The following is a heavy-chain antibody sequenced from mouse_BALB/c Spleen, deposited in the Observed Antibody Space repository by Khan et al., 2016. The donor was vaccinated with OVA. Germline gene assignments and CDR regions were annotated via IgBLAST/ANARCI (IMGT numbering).Heavy chain of an antibody. Sequence: QVQLKESGAELVRPGVSVKISCKASGYTFTAYAMHWVKQRHAKSLVWIGVISTNYADVDYNHKFQGLASMPVDSSSRTVTMEIARLTSEDSAIYYWVRGGKFACWGQGTLFTVSA. V-gene: IGHV1S137*01. J-gene: IGHJ3*01. CDR3: VRGGKFAC. CDR1: GYTFTAYA. CDR2: ISTNYADV. D-gene: IGHD1-1*02.